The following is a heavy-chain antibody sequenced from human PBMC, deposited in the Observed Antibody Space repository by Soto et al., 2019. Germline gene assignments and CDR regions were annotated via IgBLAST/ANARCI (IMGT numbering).Heavy chain of an antibody. J-gene: IGHJ4*02. V-gene: IGHV1-8*01. D-gene: IGHD2-15*01. Sequence: ASVKVSCKPSGYTFINYEINWVRQASGKGLAWMGLMYPKSGKTGYEQKFQGRVPMTSDTSTSTSYMELNRLRSEDTATYYCSRTPGDYWGQGTLVTVSS. CDR3: SRTPGDY. CDR2: MYPKSGKT. CDR1: GYTFINYE.